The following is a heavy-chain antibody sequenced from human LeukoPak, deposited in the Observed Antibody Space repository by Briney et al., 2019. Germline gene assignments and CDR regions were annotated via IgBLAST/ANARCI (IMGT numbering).Heavy chain of an antibody. Sequence: PGGSLRLSCTASGFTFGGYAMSWVRQAPGKGLEWVGFIRSKAYGGTTEYAASVKGRFTISRDDSKSIAYLQMNSLRAEDTAVYYCAKGGMVTASLVDIWGQGTMVTVSS. V-gene: IGHV3-49*04. J-gene: IGHJ3*02. CDR3: AKGGMVTASLVDI. CDR1: GFTFGGYA. CDR2: IRSKAYGGTT. D-gene: IGHD2-21*02.